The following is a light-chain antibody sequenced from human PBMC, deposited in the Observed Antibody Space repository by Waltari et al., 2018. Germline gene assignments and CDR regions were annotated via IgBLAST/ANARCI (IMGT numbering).Light chain of an antibody. V-gene: IGLV2-14*03. CDR3: SSYIGSSTLEL. CDR2: DVS. CDR1: SSDVGGYNY. Sequence: QFALTQPASVSWSPGQSTTISCTGTSSDVGGYNYVPWYQQHPGKAPKLIIFDVSDWTSGVSDRFSGSHSGNTASLTISGLQAEDEADYYCSSYIGSSTLELFGGGTSLTVL. J-gene: IGLJ3*02.